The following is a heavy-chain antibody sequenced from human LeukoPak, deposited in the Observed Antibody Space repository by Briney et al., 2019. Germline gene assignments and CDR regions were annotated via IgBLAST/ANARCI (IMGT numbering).Heavy chain of an antibody. CDR2: IYTTGVT. CDR1: GDSISHGTYY. Sequence: SETLSLTCSVSGDSISHGTYYWSWIRQPAGQGLEWIGRIYTTGVTNYNPSLKTRVTISVDPSLNQFSLNLTSVTAADTAVCYCAREFLASRRNWVDPWGQGTLVTVSS. CDR3: AREFLASRRNWVDP. D-gene: IGHD6-6*01. J-gene: IGHJ5*02. V-gene: IGHV4-61*02.